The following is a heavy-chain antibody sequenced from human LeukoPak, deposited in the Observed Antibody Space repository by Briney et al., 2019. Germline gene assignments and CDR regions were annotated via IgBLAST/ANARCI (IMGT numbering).Heavy chain of an antibody. CDR3: VRHQYSGTYYNAFDI. CDR2: IYPGDSDT. V-gene: IGHV5-51*01. CDR1: GYSFTTYW. D-gene: IGHD1-26*01. Sequence: GESLKISCKGSGYSFTTYWIGWARQMPGKGLEWMGLIYPGDSDTRYSPSFQGQVTISADKSISTAYLQWSSLKASDTAMYYCVRHQYSGTYYNAFDIWGQGTMVTVSS. J-gene: IGHJ3*02.